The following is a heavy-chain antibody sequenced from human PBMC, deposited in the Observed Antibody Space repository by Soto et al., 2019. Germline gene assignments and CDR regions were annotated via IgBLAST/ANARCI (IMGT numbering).Heavy chain of an antibody. V-gene: IGHV3-11*01. CDR1: VFTFSDYY. D-gene: IGHD3-16*01. Sequence: PWGSLRLSCAASVFTFSDYYMSWLRQPPGKGLDRVPYISKSGSIIHFADSVKGRFAISRDNAKNTLYLQMSSLRAEDTALYYCARDLSPYSDYYDESTSETWFDPWGQGTMVTVSS. CDR3: ARDLSPYSDYYDESTSETWFDP. J-gene: IGHJ5*02. CDR2: ISKSGSII.